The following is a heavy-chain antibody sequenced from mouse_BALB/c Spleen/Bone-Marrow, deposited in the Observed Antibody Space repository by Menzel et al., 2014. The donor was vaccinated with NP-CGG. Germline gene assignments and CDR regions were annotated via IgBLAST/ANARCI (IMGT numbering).Heavy chain of an antibody. J-gene: IGHJ4*01. CDR1: GYSITSDYA. Sequence: ESGPGLVEPSQSLSLTCTVTGYSITSDYAWNWIRQFPGNKLEWMGYINYSGSTSYNPSLKSRISITRDTSKNQFFLQLNSVTTEDTATYYCARSSYVMDYWGQGTSVTVSS. V-gene: IGHV3-2*02. CDR2: INYSGST. CDR3: ARSSYVMDY.